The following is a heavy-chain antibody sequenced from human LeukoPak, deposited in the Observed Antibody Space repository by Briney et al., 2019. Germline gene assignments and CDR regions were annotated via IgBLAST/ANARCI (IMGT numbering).Heavy chain of an antibody. V-gene: IGHV3-7*01. CDR3: AREGFYFFDF. CDR2: IEQDGSEK. CDR1: GFTFTNNF. Sequence: PGGSLRLSCAASGFTFTNNFMSWVRQVPGKGLEWVANIEQDGSEKTYADSVRGRFTIFRDNAKDSVYLQMNSLRAEDSAIYYCAREGFYFFDFWGQGTLVTVSS. J-gene: IGHJ4*01.